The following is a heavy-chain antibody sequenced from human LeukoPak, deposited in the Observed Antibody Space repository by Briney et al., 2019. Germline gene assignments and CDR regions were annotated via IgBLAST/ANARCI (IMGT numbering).Heavy chain of an antibody. V-gene: IGHV1-2*02. CDR2: INPNSGGT. D-gene: IGHD1-26*01. CDR1: GYTFTGYY. J-gene: IGHJ4*02. Sequence: ASVKVSCKASGYTFTGYYLHWVRQAPGQGLEWMGWINPNSGGTNYAQRFQGRVTMTRDTSISTAYMELRSLRSDDTAVYYCARVLSSGIFDYWGQGTLVTVSS. CDR3: ARVLSSGIFDY.